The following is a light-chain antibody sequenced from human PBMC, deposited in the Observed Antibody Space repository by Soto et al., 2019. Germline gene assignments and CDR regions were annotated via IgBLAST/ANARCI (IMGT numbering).Light chain of an antibody. CDR3: QQYGSSPPRT. J-gene: IGKJ1*01. Sequence: EIVLTQSPGTLSLSPGERATLSCRASQSVSSNYLAWYQQKPGQAPRLLIYGASSRASGVPDGFSGSGSGTDFTLTISRLEPEDFAVYYCQQYGSSPPRTFGQGTKVEI. V-gene: IGKV3-20*01. CDR2: GAS. CDR1: QSVSSNY.